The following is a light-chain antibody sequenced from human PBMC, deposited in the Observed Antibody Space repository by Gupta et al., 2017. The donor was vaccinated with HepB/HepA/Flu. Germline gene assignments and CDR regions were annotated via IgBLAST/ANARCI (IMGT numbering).Light chain of an antibody. J-gene: IGLJ2*01. Sequence: SVLTQTPSASGTPGPRVTISRSGSSSNIGSNTVNWYQQLPGTAPKLLIYSDNQRPSGVPDRFSGSKSGTSASLAISGLQSEDEADYYCAAWDDSLNGVLFGGGTKLTVL. CDR3: AAWDDSLNGVL. V-gene: IGLV1-44*01. CDR2: SDN. CDR1: SSNIGSNT.